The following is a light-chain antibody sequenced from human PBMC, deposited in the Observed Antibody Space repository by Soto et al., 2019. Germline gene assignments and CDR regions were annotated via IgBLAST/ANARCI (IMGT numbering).Light chain of an antibody. J-gene: IGLJ3*02. Sequence: QSALTQPASVSGSPGQSITISCTGTSSDFGGYNYVSWYQRHPGKVPKLMIYEVSNRPSGVSNRFSGSKSGNTASLTISGLQADDEAEYYCSSYTSSRTLVFGGGTNLTVL. CDR2: EVS. CDR1: SSDFGGYNY. CDR3: SSYTSSRTLV. V-gene: IGLV2-14*01.